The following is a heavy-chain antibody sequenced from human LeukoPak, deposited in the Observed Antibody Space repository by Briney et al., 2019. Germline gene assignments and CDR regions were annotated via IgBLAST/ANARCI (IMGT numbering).Heavy chain of an antibody. J-gene: IGHJ6*02. D-gene: IGHD4-17*01. CDR2: IGSSSSYI. Sequence: PGGSLRLSCAASGFTFSSYSMNWVRQAPGKGLEWVSSIGSSSSYIYYADSVKGRFTISRDNAKNSLYLQMNSLRAEDTAVYYCARGGVTTVTTSRYYYYYGMDVWGQGTTVTVSS. V-gene: IGHV3-21*01. CDR3: ARGGVTTVTTSRYYYYYGMDV. CDR1: GFTFSSYS.